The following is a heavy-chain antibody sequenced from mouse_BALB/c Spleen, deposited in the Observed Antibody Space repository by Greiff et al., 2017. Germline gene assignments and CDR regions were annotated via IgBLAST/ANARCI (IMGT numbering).Heavy chain of an antibody. V-gene: IGHV14-3*02. J-gene: IGHJ2*01. CDR1: GFNIKDTY. D-gene: IGHD2-3*01. CDR3: ARDDGYLFDY. Sequence: EVQRVESGAELVKPGASVKLSCTASGFNIKDTYMHWVKQRPEQGLEWIGRIDPANGNTKYDPKFQGKATITADTSSNTAYLQLSSLTSEDTAVYYCARDDGYLFDYWGQGTTLTVSS. CDR2: IDPANGNT.